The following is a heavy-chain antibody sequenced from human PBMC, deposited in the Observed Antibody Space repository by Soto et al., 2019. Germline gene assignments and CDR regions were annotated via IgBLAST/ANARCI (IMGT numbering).Heavy chain of an antibody. CDR2: IKEDGSVK. D-gene: IGHD4-4*01. V-gene: IGHV3-7*01. CDR1: GFTFSKYW. CDR3: ARHDYNNVAPYYYYGMDV. Sequence: PGGSLRLSCAASGFTFSKYWMSWVRQAPGKGLEWMANIKEDGSVKYYVDSVKGRFTISRDNAKNSLYLQMNSLRAEDTGVYYCARHDYNNVAPYYYYGMDVWGQGTTVTVSS. J-gene: IGHJ6*02.